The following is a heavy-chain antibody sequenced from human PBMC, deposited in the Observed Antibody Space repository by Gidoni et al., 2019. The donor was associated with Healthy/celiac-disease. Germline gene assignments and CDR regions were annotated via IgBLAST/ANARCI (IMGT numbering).Heavy chain of an antibody. CDR2: IWYDGSNK. CDR3: ARGYCSGGSCVDY. CDR1: GFTFSSDG. J-gene: IGHJ4*02. Sequence: QVQLVESGGGVVQPGRSLRLSCAASGFTFSSDGMHWVRQAPGKGLEWVAVIWYDGSNKYYADSVKGRFTISRDNSKNTLYLQMNSLRAEDTAVYYCARGYCSGGSCVDYWGQGTLVTVSS. D-gene: IGHD2-15*01. V-gene: IGHV3-33*01.